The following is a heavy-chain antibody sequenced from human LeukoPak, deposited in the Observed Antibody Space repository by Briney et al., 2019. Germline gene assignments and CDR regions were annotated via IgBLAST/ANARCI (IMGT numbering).Heavy chain of an antibody. J-gene: IGHJ4*02. D-gene: IGHD1-26*01. CDR1: GGSITSSSYY. Sequence: SETLSLTCSVSGGSITSSSYYWGWVRQPPEKGLEWIGSIYYTRGTNYSPSLKSRVTMSVDTSKNQFSLKLTSVTAADTAVYYCARHGGTRVTLVEVYYFDYWGQGTLVTVSS. CDR3: ARHGGTRVTLVEVYYFDY. V-gene: IGHV4-39*01. CDR2: IYYTRGT.